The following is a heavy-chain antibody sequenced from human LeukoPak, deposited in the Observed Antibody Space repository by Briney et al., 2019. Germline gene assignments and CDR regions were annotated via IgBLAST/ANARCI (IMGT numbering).Heavy chain of an antibody. D-gene: IGHD1-1*01. CDR3: ARRSGSSLMGAFDI. V-gene: IGHV1-69*13. Sequence: SAKVSCKASGGTFSSYAISWVRQAPGQGLEWMGGIIPIFGTANYAQKFQGRVTITADESTSTAYMELSSLRSEDTAVYYCARRSGSSLMGAFDIWGQGTMVTVSS. CDR1: GGTFSSYA. CDR2: IIPIFGTA. J-gene: IGHJ3*02.